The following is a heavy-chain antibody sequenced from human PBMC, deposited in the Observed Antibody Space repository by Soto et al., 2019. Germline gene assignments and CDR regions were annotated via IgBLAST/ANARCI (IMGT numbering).Heavy chain of an antibody. CDR3: ARDIRYYYDSSGYPDAFDI. CDR1: GFTFSRYW. Sequence: GGSLRLSCAASGFTFSRYWMSWVRQAPGKGLEWVANIKQDGSDRYYVDSVKGRFTISRDNAKNSLYLQMNSLRAEDTAVYYCARDIRYYYDSSGYPDAFDIWGQGTMVTVS. D-gene: IGHD3-22*01. CDR2: IKQDGSDR. J-gene: IGHJ3*02. V-gene: IGHV3-7*01.